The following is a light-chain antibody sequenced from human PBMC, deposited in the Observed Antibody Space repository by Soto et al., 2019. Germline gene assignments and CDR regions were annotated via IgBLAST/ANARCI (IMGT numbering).Light chain of an antibody. Sequence: EVVVTQSPATLSVSPGARATLSCRASQSVSSNLAWYQQKPGQAPRLLIYGASTRATGIPARFSGSGSGTEFTLTISSLQSEDFAVYYCHQYDNWPKTFGQGTRLEI. J-gene: IGKJ5*01. CDR1: QSVSSN. CDR2: GAS. CDR3: HQYDNWPKT. V-gene: IGKV3-15*01.